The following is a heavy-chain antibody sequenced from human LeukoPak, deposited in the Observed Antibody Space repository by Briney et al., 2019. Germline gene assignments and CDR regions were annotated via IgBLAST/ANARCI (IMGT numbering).Heavy chain of an antibody. CDR3: ARWYYYDSSGLI. Sequence: SETLSLTCAVYGGSFSGYYWSWLRQPPGKGLEWIGEINHSGSTNYNPPLESRVTISVDTSKNQFSLKLSSATAADTAVYYCARWYYYDSSGLIWGQGTLVTVSS. CDR2: INHSGST. V-gene: IGHV4-34*01. D-gene: IGHD3-22*01. CDR1: GGSFSGYY. J-gene: IGHJ4*02.